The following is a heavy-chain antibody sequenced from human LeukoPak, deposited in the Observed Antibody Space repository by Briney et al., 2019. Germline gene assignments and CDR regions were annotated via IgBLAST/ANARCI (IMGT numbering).Heavy chain of an antibody. V-gene: IGHV1-2*02. D-gene: IGHD3-16*02. J-gene: IGHJ6*03. CDR2: INPNSGGT. Sequence: EASVKVSCKASGYTFTSYAMDWVRQAPGQGLEWMGWINPNSGGTNYAQRFQGRVTVTRDTSISTAYMELSRLRSDDTAVYYCARRGPLKNYVWGSYRLYYYYMDVWGKGTTVTISS. CDR3: ARRGPLKNYVWGSYRLYYYYMDV. CDR1: GYTFTSYA.